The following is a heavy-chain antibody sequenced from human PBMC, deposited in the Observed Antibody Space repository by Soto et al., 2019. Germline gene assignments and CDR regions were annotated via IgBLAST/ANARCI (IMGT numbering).Heavy chain of an antibody. CDR2: TSYDGNNK. J-gene: IGHJ3*02. V-gene: IGHV3-30-3*01. D-gene: IGHD6-19*01. CDR3: ARDGGTSGWRGRGGNFDI. CDR1: GFAFRSFA. Sequence: QMQLVESGGGVVQPGGSLRLSCAASGFAFRSFAVHWVRQAPGKGLEWVAFTSYDGNNKFYADSVKGRFTISRDNSKNTRYLQMNSRRTEDTAVDYCARDGGTSGWRGRGGNFDIWGQGTMVTVSA.